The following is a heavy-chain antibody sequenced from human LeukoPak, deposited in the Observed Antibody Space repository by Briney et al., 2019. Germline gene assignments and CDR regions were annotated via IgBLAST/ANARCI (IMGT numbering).Heavy chain of an antibody. Sequence: ASVKVSCKASGYTFTSYDINWVRQATGQGLEWMGWMNPNSGNTGYAQKFQGRVTITRNTSISTAYMEQSSLRSEDTAVYYCARGVRYYYYYYYMDVWGKGTTVTVSS. J-gene: IGHJ6*03. CDR1: GYTFTSYD. V-gene: IGHV1-8*03. CDR2: MNPNSGNT. CDR3: ARGVRYYYYYYYMDV. D-gene: IGHD3-3*01.